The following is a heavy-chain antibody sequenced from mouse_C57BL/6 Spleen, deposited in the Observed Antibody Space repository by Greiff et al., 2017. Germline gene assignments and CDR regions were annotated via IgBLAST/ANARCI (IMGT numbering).Heavy chain of an antibody. CDR2: ISSGSSTI. CDR3: ARRETVFDY. V-gene: IGHV5-17*01. CDR1: GFTFSDYG. Sequence: EVMLVEPGGGLVKPGGSLKLSCAASGFTFSDYGMHWVRQAPEKGLEWVAYISSGSSTIYYADTVKGRFTISRDNAKYTLFLQMSSRRSDDTAMYYCARRETVFDYCGQGTTLTVSS. J-gene: IGHJ2*01.